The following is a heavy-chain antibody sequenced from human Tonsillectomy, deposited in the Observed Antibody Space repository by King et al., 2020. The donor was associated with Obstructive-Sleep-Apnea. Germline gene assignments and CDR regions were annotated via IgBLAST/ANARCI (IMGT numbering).Heavy chain of an antibody. CDR1: GLTFDSYA. Sequence: DVQLVESGGGLVQPGKSLRLSCVVSGLTFDSYAMSWVRQVPGKGLEWVSSISGSGDSTDYAESVKGRFTISRDNNDNTLHLRMDSVRVEDTAVYYCAKVGEDAHTWYYWYFHLWGRGTLVTVSS. J-gene: IGHJ2*01. D-gene: IGHD3-16*01. V-gene: IGHV3-23*04. CDR3: AKVGEDAHTWYYWYFHL. CDR2: ISGSGDST.